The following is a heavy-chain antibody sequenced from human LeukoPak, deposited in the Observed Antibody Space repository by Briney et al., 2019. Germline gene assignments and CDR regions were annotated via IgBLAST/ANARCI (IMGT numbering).Heavy chain of an antibody. D-gene: IGHD3-22*01. CDR2: INPSGGST. J-gene: IGHJ1*01. Sequence: ASVKVSCKASGYTFTSYYMHWVRQAPGQGLEWMGIINPSGGSTSYAQKFQGRVTMTRDTSTSTVYMDLSSLRSEDTAVYYCARDYSDSSGYSGRGLQHWGQGTLVTVSS. V-gene: IGHV1-46*01. CDR1: GYTFTSYY. CDR3: ARDYSDSSGYSGRGLQH.